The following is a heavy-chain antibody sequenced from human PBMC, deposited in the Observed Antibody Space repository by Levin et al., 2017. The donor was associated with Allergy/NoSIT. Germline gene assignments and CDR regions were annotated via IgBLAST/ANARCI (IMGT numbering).Heavy chain of an antibody. Sequence: PSETLSLTCTVSGGSISSSSYYWGWIRQPPGKGLEWIGSIYYSGNTYYNPSLKSRVTISVDTSKNQFSLKVTSGTAADTAVYYCASCLRGRGGSRNWFDPWGQGTLVTVSS. CDR2: IYYSGNT. V-gene: IGHV4-39*01. CDR1: GGSISSSSYY. J-gene: IGHJ5*02. CDR3: ASCLRGRGGSRNWFDP. D-gene: IGHD3-16*01.